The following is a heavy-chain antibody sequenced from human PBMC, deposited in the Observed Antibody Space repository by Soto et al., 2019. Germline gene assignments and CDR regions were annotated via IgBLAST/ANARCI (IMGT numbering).Heavy chain of an antibody. CDR3: SRVGHITNYGMAV. Sequence: QVQLVQSGAEVKKPGSSVKVSCEASGGTFSSYPINWVRQAPGQGLEWMGGIIPFFGTSNYAQKFQGRVTITADDSTSTAYMELRSLRSEDMAVYYCSRVGHITNYGMAVWGQGTTVTVFS. D-gene: IGHD1-26*01. CDR1: GGTFSSYP. CDR2: IIPFFGTS. V-gene: IGHV1-69*01. J-gene: IGHJ6*02.